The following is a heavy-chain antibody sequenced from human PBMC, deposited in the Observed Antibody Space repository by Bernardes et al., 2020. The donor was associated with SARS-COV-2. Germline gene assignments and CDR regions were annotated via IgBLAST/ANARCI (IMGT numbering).Heavy chain of an antibody. J-gene: IGHJ6*02. CDR3: ARDAKLNTYYYGMDV. D-gene: IGHD3-10*01. CDR2: IKEDGSEK. CDR1: KFTFSNYW. V-gene: IGHV3-7*03. Sequence: GGSLRLSCAASKFTFSNYWMSWVRQAPGKGLEWVANIKEDGSEKNYVDSVKGRFTISRDNAKNLLYLQMNSLRAEDTAVYYCARDAKLNTYYYGMDVWGQGTTVTVSS.